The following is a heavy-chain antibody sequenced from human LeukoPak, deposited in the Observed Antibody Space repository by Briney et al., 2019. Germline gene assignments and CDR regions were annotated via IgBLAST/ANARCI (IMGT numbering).Heavy chain of an antibody. CDR2: IFYTGST. CDR1: AASISSSTYY. D-gene: IGHD1-26*01. CDR3: ARLDVGASPPFDY. V-gene: IGHV4-39*01. Sequence: TSQTLSLTCTVSAASISSSTYYWGRLRQPPGEGLDWIGSIFYTGSTYYNPSLKSRVTISVDTSKNQFSLKLRSVTAADTAVYYCARLDVGASPPFDYWGQGALVTVSS. J-gene: IGHJ4*02.